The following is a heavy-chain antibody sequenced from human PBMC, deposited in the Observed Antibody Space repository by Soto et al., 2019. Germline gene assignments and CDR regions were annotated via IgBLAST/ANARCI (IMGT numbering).Heavy chain of an antibody. CDR3: ARGPAPMPLIDY. CDR1: GFTVSSNY. V-gene: IGHV3-66*01. CDR2: IYSGGST. J-gene: IGHJ4*02. Sequence: EVQLVESGGGLVQPGGSLRLSCAASGFTVSSNYMSWVRQAPGKGLEWVSVIYSGGSTYYADSVKGRFTISRDNSKNTLYLEMNSLRAEDTAVYYCARGPAPMPLIDYWGQGTLVTVSS. D-gene: IGHD2-2*01.